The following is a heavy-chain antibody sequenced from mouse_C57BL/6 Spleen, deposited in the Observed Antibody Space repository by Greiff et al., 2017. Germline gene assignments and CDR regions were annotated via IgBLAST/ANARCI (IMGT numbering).Heavy chain of an antibody. CDR2: INPSSGYT. CDR1: GYTFTSYT. J-gene: IGHJ4*01. V-gene: IGHV1-4*01. Sequence: VMLVESGAELARPGASVKMSCKASGYTFTSYTMHWVKQRPGQGLEWIGYINPSSGYTKYNQKFKDKATLTADKSSSTAYMQLSSLTSEDSAVYYCARDGVRYAMDYWGQGTSVTVSS. CDR3: ARDGVRYAMDY. D-gene: IGHD2-2*01.